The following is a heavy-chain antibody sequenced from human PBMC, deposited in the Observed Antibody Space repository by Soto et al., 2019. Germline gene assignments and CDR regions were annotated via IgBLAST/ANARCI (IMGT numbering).Heavy chain of an antibody. Sequence: ASVKVSCKASGYTFTGYYMHWVRQAPGQGLEGMGWIDPNSGGTNYAQKFQGRVTMTRDTSISTAYMELSRLRSDDTAVYYCARDVGYCSGGSCYRYYYGMDVWGQGTTVTVSS. CDR2: IDPNSGGT. D-gene: IGHD2-15*01. V-gene: IGHV1-2*02. CDR3: ARDVGYCSGGSCYRYYYGMDV. J-gene: IGHJ6*02. CDR1: GYTFTGYY.